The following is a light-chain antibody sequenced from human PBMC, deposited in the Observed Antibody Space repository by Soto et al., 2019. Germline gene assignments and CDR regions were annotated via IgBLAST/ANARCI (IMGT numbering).Light chain of an antibody. V-gene: IGKV1-17*01. CDR3: LQQNSYPLT. J-gene: IGKJ4*01. CDR2: VAS. Sequence: DIQMTQSPSSLSASVGDRVTITCRASQGIRNDLAWYQEKPGKAPKRLIYVASRLQSVVPSRFRGRGSGTKFTLTIICLQPEDSATYYCLQQNSYPLTFGGGTKVEVK. CDR1: QGIRND.